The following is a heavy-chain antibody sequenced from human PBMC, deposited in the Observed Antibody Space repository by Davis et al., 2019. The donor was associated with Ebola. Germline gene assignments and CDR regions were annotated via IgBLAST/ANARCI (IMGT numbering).Heavy chain of an antibody. CDR3: ARDRLNRRGYSYGDRPNNWFDP. D-gene: IGHD5-18*01. CDR2: ISAYNGNT. CDR1: GYTFTSYG. J-gene: IGHJ5*02. Sequence: AASVKVSCKASGYTFTSYGISWVRQAPGQGLEWMGWISAYNGNTNYAQKLQGRVTMTTDTSTSTAYMELRSLRSDDTAVYYCARDRLNRRGYSYGDRPNNWFDPWGQGTLVTVSS. V-gene: IGHV1-18*01.